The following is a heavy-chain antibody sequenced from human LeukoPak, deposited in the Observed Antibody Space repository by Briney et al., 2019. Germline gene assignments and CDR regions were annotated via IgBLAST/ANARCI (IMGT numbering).Heavy chain of an antibody. D-gene: IGHD3-16*01. V-gene: IGHV1-2*02. CDR2: INPKSGAT. CDR3: ARAYEYGWFDP. CDR1: GYTFTDYY. Sequence: ASVKVSCKASGYTFTDYYVHWVRQAPGQGFEWMGWINPKSGATNYAQKFQGRITMTRDTSISTGSMELNWLNSDDTAVYYCARAYEYGWFDPWGQGTLVTVSS. J-gene: IGHJ5*02.